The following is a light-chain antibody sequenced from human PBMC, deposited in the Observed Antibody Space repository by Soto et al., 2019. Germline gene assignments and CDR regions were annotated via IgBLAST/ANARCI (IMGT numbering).Light chain of an antibody. Sequence: QWVLAQPASVSGSAGQSITISCTGTSGDIDAYNYVWWYQQQSGKAPKLIIYEVSYRPSGVSNRFSGSKSSNTASLTISGLQAEDEADYYCSSFTTSRAYVIGLGSKGTVL. CDR3: SSFTTSRAYV. CDR2: EVS. CDR1: SGDIDAYNY. V-gene: IGLV2-14*01. J-gene: IGLJ1*01.